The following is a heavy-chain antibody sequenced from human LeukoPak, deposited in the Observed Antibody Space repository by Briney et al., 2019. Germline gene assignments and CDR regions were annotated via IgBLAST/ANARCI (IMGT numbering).Heavy chain of an antibody. Sequence: GASVKVSCKVSGYTLTELSMHWVRQAPGKGLEWMGGFDPEDGETIYAQKFQGRVTMTEDTSTDTAYMELSSLRSEDTAVYYCATASKPSTSLGGGAEYFQHWGQGTLVTVSS. J-gene: IGHJ1*01. V-gene: IGHV1-24*01. CDR2: FDPEDGET. CDR3: ATASKPSTSLGGGAEYFQH. D-gene: IGHD2-2*01. CDR1: GYTLTELS.